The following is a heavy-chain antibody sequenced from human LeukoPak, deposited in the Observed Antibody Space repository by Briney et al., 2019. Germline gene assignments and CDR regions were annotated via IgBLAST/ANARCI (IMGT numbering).Heavy chain of an antibody. CDR1: GYTFTSYG. V-gene: IGHV1-18*01. Sequence: AAVKVSFKASGYTFTSYGISWVRQAPGQGLEWMGWISAYNGNTNNAQKLQGRVTITTSTSTTTATLDLSSLRSEDTAVYYCARGFVVVAGPYGMDVWGQGTTVTVSS. J-gene: IGHJ6*02. D-gene: IGHD2-15*01. CDR2: ISAYNGNT. CDR3: ARGFVVVAGPYGMDV.